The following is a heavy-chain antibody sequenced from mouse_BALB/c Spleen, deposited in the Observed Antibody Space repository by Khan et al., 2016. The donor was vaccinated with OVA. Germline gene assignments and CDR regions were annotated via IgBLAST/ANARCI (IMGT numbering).Heavy chain of an antibody. D-gene: IGHD1-1*01. CDR2: IWTGGGT. CDR3: VIRGNYYGSFYWYFDV. J-gene: IGHJ1*01. Sequence: QVQLKESGPGLVAPSQSLSITCTVSGFSLTSYDISWIRQPPGKGLEWLGVIWTGGGTNYNSAFMSRLSISKDNSKSQVFLKMNSLQNDDTAMYYCVIRGNYYGSFYWYFDVWGAGTTVTVSS. CDR1: GFSLTSYD. V-gene: IGHV2-9-2*01.